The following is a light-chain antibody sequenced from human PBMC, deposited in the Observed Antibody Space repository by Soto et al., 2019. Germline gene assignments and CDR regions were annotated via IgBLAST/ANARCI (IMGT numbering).Light chain of an antibody. J-gene: IGKJ1*01. CDR1: QSISSW. Sequence: DIQMTQSPSTLSASVGDRATITCRPSQSISSWLPWYQQKPGKAPKLLIYKASSLESGVPSRFSGSGSGTEFTLTISSLQPDEFATYYCQQSWTFGQGTKVEIK. CDR2: KAS. V-gene: IGKV1-5*03. CDR3: QQSWT.